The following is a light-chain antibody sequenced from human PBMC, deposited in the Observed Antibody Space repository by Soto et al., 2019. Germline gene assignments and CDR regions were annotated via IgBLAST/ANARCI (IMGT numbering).Light chain of an antibody. CDR1: SSDVGTYDF. V-gene: IGLV2-11*01. J-gene: IGLJ1*01. CDR3: CLYAVTFYD. CDR2: DVS. Sequence: QSVLTQPRSVSGSPGQSVTISCTGTSSDVGTYDFVSWYQQHPGKAPRLMIFDVSERPSGVPDRFSGSKSGNTASLTISGLQAEDEADYYCCLYAVTFYDFGPGTKLTVL.